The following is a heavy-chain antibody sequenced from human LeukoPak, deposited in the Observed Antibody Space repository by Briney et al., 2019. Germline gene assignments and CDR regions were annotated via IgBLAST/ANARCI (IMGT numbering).Heavy chain of an antibody. CDR1: GDSASSNSAA. D-gene: IGHD4-23*01. CDR3: ARALAPFTVASRFDY. V-gene: IGHV6-1*01. J-gene: IGHJ4*02. Sequence: SQTLSLTCAISGDSASSNSAAWHWIRQSPSRGLEWLGRTYYRSKWYNDYAVSVKSRITINPDTSKNQFSLQLNSVTPEDTAMYYCARALAPFTVASRFDYWGQGTLVTVSS. CDR2: TYYRSKWYN.